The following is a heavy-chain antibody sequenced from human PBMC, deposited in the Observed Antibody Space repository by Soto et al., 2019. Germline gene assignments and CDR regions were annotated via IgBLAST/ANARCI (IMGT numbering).Heavy chain of an antibody. D-gene: IGHD3-22*01. CDR3: ARASTVIVVDAFDI. V-gene: IGHV1-3*01. Sequence: GASVKVSCKASGYTFTSYAMHWVRQAPGQRLEWMGWINAGNGNTKYSQKFQGRVTITRDTSASTAYMELSSLRSEDTAVYYCARASTVIVVDAFDIWGQGTMVTVSS. CDR1: GYTFTSYA. J-gene: IGHJ3*02. CDR2: INAGNGNT.